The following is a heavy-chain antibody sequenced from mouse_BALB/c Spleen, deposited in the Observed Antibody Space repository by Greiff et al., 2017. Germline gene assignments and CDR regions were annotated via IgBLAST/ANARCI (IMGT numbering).Heavy chain of an antibody. Sequence: EVQLQQSGPELVKPGASVKIPCKASGYTFTDYNMDWVKQSHGKSLEWIGDINPNNGGTIYNQKFKGKATLTVDMSSSTAYMELRSLTSEDTAVYYCARSLPYYYGSRGYAMDYWGQGTSVTVSS. D-gene: IGHD1-1*01. V-gene: IGHV1-18*01. CDR1: GYTFTDYN. CDR2: INPNNGGT. J-gene: IGHJ4*01. CDR3: ARSLPYYYGSRGYAMDY.